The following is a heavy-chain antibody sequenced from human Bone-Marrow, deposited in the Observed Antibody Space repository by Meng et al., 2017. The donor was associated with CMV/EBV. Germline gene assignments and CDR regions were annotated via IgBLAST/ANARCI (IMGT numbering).Heavy chain of an antibody. CDR3: ARENVVVPAAPMDY. D-gene: IGHD2-2*01. V-gene: IGHV3-48*03. CDR2: ISSSGSTI. J-gene: IGHJ4*02. Sequence: GESLKISCAASGFTFSSYEMNWVRQAPGKGLEWVSYISSSGSTIYYADSVKGRFTISRDNAKNSLYLQMNSLRAEDTAVYYCARENVVVPAAPMDYWGQGTRVTVSS. CDR1: GFTFSSYE.